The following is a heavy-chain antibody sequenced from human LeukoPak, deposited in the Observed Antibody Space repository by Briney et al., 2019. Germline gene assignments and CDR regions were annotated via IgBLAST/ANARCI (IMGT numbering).Heavy chain of an antibody. J-gene: IGHJ4*02. Sequence: PGGSLRLSCAVSGYTFSSYALGWVRQAPGKGLEWVSGISGSGFSTYYADSVKGRFTISRDNSKNTLFLQLNSLRAEDTALYFCAKDLNNSPYWGQGTLVTVSS. D-gene: IGHD4-23*01. V-gene: IGHV3-23*01. CDR2: ISGSGFST. CDR3: AKDLNNSPY. CDR1: GYTFSSYA.